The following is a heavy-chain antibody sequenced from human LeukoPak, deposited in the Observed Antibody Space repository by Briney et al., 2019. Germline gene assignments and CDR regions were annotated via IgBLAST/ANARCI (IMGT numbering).Heavy chain of an antibody. CDR2: IYTSGST. CDR3: SGSYLYYYYYMHV. Sequence: PSETLSLTCTVSGGSISSYYWSWIRQPAGKGLEWIGRIYTSGSTNYNPSLKSRVTISVDTSKNQFSLKLSSVTAADTAVYFCSGSYLYYYYYMHVWGKGTTVTISS. D-gene: IGHD1-26*01. J-gene: IGHJ6*03. V-gene: IGHV4-4*07. CDR1: GGSISSYY.